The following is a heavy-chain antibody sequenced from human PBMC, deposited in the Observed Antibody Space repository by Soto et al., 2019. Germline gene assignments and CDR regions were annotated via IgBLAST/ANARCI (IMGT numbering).Heavy chain of an antibody. J-gene: IGHJ6*02. CDR3: ARANQVGCYYYGMDV. CDR2: INAGNGNT. V-gene: IGHV1-3*01. Sequence: ASVKVSCKASGYTFTSYAMHWVRQAPGQRLEWMGWINAGNGNTKYSQKFQGRVTITRDTSASTAYMELSSLRSEDTAVYYCARANQVGCYYYGMDVWGQGTTVTVSS. CDR1: GYTFTSYA. D-gene: IGHD6-19*01.